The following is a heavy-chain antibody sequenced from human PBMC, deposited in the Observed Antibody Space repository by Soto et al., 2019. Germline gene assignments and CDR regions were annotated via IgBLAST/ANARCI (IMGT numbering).Heavy chain of an antibody. Sequence: SETLSLTCAVYGGSFSGYYWSWIRQPPGKGLEWIGEINHSGSTNYNPSLKSRVTISVDTSKNQFSLKLSSVTAADTAVYYCASTKGDYYGSGSDYWGHGTLVTVSS. CDR1: GGSFSGYY. D-gene: IGHD3-10*01. V-gene: IGHV4-34*01. CDR2: INHSGST. CDR3: ASTKGDYYGSGSDY. J-gene: IGHJ4*01.